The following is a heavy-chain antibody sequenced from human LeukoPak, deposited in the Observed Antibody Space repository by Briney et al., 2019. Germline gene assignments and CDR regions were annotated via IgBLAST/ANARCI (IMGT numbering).Heavy chain of an antibody. CDR3: ARDFTAADTYYYYGMDV. V-gene: IGHV3-21*01. CDR1: GFTFSSYS. CDR2: ISSSSSYI. J-gene: IGHJ6*02. D-gene: IGHD6-13*01. Sequence: GGSLRLSCAASGFTFSSYSVNWVRQAPGKGLEWVSSISSSSSYIYYADSVKGRFTISRDNAKNSLYLQMNSLRAEDTAVYYCARDFTAADTYYYYGMDVWGQGTTVTVSS.